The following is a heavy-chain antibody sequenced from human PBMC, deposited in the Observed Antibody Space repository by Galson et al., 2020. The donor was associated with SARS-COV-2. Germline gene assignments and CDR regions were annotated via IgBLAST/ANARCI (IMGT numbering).Heavy chain of an antibody. CDR2: LSHVGGIK. CDR1: GFSLSTYS. J-gene: IGHJ4*02. CDR3: ASVGYGYLRDY. Sequence: GGSLRLSCAVSGFSLSTYSMHWVRQAPGKGLEWVAVLSHVGGIKNYADSVKGRFTISIDNSKNTLYLQMNTLRADDTAIYYCASVGYGYLRDYWGQGTLVTVSS. D-gene: IGHD5-18*01. V-gene: IGHV3-30-3*01.